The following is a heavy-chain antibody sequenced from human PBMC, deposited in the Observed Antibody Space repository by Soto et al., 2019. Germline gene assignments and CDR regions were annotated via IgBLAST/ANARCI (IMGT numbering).Heavy chain of an antibody. CDR1: GFTFSSYA. Sequence: GGSLRLSCAASGFTFSSYAMHWVRQAPGKGLEWVAVISYDGSNKYYADSVKGRFTISRDNSKNTLYLQMNSLRAEDTAVYYCARGIAVAGRPFFDYCGQVTLVTVSS. V-gene: IGHV3-30-3*01. J-gene: IGHJ4*02. D-gene: IGHD6-19*01. CDR3: ARGIAVAGRPFFDY. CDR2: ISYDGSNK.